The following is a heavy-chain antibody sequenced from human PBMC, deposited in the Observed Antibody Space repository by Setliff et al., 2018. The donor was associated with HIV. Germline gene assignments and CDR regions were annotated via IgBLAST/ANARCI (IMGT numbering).Heavy chain of an antibody. CDR1: GYNFTNYG. D-gene: IGHD6-13*01. Sequence: SVKVSCKTSGYNFTNYGMNWVRQAPGQGLEWLGGSIPLFGTTNYAQKFQGRVTLTTDELMKTAYMELSSLRSEDTAVYYCASRGVAAAGNRENGRYFDYWGQGTLVTVSS. CDR2: SIPLFGTT. CDR3: ASRGVAAAGNRENGRYFDY. J-gene: IGHJ4*02. V-gene: IGHV1-69*05.